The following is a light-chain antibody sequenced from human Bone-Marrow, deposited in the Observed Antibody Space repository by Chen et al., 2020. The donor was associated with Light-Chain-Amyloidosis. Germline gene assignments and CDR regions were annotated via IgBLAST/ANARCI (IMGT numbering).Light chain of an antibody. CDR1: SSDIGGYNF. V-gene: IGLV2-14*01. J-gene: IGLJ3*02. CDR3: SSHTSSDTWV. Sequence: QSALTQHASVSGSPGQSNTIPCTGTSSDIGGYNFVSWFQQHPGKVPKVIIYDVNNRPSGVANRFSGSKSGNTASLTISGLQAEDEADYYCSSHTSSDTWVFGGGTKLTVL. CDR2: DVN.